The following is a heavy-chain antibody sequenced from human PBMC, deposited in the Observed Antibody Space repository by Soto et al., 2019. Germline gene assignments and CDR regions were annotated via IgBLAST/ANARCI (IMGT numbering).Heavy chain of an antibody. CDR3: ARDPSIAVAGTENY. V-gene: IGHV3-66*01. CDR2: IYSDGTT. Sequence: EVQLVESGGGLVQPGGSLRLSCAASGFTVSSNFMNWVRQAPGKGLEWVSVIYSDGTTYYADSVKGRFSISRDNSQNTLYLQMNSLRAEDTAVYYCARDPSIAVAGTENYWGQGTLVTVSS. CDR1: GFTVSSNF. D-gene: IGHD6-19*01. J-gene: IGHJ4*02.